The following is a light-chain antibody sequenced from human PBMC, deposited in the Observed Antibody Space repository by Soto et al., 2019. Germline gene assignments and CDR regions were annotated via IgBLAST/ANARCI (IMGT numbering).Light chain of an antibody. V-gene: IGKV3-11*01. J-gene: IGKJ2*01. CDR2: DAS. CDR1: QSVSSY. Sequence: EIVLTQSPATLSLSPGERAILSCRASQSVSSYLAWYQQKPGQAPRLLIYDASNRATGIPARFSGSGSGTDFTLTISSLEPEDFAVYYCQQRSNWPPTFGQGTKLDIK. CDR3: QQRSNWPPT.